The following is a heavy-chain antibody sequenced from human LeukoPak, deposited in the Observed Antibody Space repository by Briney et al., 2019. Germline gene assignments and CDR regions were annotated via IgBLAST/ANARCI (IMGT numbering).Heavy chain of an antibody. CDR2: IRYDGSNK. V-gene: IGHV3-30*02. CDR3: AKDGDVLRFLEWSDYYYMDV. Sequence: GRSLRLSCAASGFTFSSYGMHWVRQAPGKGLEWVAFIRYDGSNKYYADSVKGRFTISRDNSKNTLYLQMNSLRAEDTAVYYCAKDGDVLRFLEWSDYYYMDVWGKGTTVTVSS. CDR1: GFTFSSYG. D-gene: IGHD3-3*01. J-gene: IGHJ6*03.